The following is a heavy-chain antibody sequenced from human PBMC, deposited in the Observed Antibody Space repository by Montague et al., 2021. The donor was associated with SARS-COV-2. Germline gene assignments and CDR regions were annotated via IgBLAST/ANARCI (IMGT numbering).Heavy chain of an antibody. Sequence: SLRLSCAASGFPFSSYGMHWVRQAPGKGLEWATLISYDGSNKYYADSVKGRFTISRDNSKNTLYLQMSSLRAEDTAVYYCARESSIDEKGMGLDYWGQGTLVTGSS. V-gene: IGHV3-30-3*01. D-gene: IGHD5-24*01. J-gene: IGHJ4*02. CDR3: ARESSIDEKGMGLDY. CDR2: ISYDGSNK. CDR1: GFPFSSYG.